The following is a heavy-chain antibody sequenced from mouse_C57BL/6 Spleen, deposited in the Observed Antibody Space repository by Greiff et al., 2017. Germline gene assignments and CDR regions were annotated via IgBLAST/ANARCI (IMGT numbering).Heavy chain of an antibody. CDR3: AREPYYYGSRSWYFDV. CDR1: GYTFTDYN. J-gene: IGHJ1*03. CDR2: INPNNGGT. Sequence: VQLQQSGPELVKPGASVKMSCKASGYTFTDYNMHWVKQSHGKSLEWIGYINPNNGGTSYNQKFKGKATLTVNKSSSTAYMELRSLTSEDSAVYYCAREPYYYGSRSWYFDVWGTGTTVTVSS. D-gene: IGHD1-1*01. V-gene: IGHV1-22*01.